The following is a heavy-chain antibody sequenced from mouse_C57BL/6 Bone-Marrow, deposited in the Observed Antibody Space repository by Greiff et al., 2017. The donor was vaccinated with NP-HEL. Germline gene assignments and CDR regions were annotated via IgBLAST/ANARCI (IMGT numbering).Heavy chain of an antibody. J-gene: IGHJ4*01. CDR3: TRGNYYGSSHLLGRSYYYAMDY. D-gene: IGHD1-1*01. CDR1: GFTFSSYA. CDR2: ISSGGDYI. V-gene: IGHV5-9-1*02. Sequence: EVQVVESGEGLVKPGGSLKLSCAASGFTFSSYAMSWVRQTPEKRLEWVAYISSGGDYIYYADTVKGRFTISRDNARNTLYLQMSSLKSEDTAMYYCTRGNYYGSSHLLGRSYYYAMDYWGQGTSVTVSS.